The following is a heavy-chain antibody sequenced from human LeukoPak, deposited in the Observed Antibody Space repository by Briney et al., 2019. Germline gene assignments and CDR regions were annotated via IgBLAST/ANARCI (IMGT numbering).Heavy chain of an antibody. CDR3: ARADSSYYYMDV. Sequence: SETLSLTCTVSGGSISSYYWSWIRQPPGKGLGWIGYIYYSGSTNYNPSLKSRVTISVDTSKNQFSLKLSSVTAADTAVYYCARADSSYYYMDVWGKGTTVTISS. D-gene: IGHD2-21*01. V-gene: IGHV4-59*01. J-gene: IGHJ6*03. CDR2: IYYSGST. CDR1: GGSISSYY.